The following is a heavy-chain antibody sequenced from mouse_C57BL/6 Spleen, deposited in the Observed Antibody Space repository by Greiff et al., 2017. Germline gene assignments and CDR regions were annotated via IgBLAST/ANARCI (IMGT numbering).Heavy chain of an antibody. J-gene: IGHJ3*01. CDR2: IYPSDSET. CDR1: GYTFTSYW. CDR3: ARDDYDGGFAY. Sequence: QVQLQQPGAELVRPGSSVKLSCKASGYTFTSYWMDWVKQRPGQGLEWIGNIYPSDSETHYNQKFKDKATLTVDKSSSTAYMQLSSLTSEDSAVYYWARDDYDGGFAYWGQGTLVTVSA. V-gene: IGHV1-61*01. D-gene: IGHD2-4*01.